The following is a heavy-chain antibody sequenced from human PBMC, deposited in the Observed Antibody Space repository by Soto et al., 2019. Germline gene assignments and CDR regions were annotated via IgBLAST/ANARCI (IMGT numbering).Heavy chain of an antibody. Sequence: SRRLSRSVAEGIRSSCSLHCISKTPGNGLEYVASISSEGASTYYADSVKGRFIISRDNSKNTLYLQMSSLRAEDTAVYYCVKAGDAEYWGHGIMVTVSS. J-gene: IGHJ4*01. CDR3: VKAGDAEY. V-gene: IGHV3-64D*06. CDR2: ISSEGAST. CDR1: EGIRSSCS.